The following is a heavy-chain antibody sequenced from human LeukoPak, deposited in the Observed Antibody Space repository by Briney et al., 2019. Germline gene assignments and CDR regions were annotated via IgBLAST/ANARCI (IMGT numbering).Heavy chain of an antibody. J-gene: IGHJ4*02. V-gene: IGHV1-8*02. CDR2: MNPNSGNT. CDR3: ARGIIAAAGTNY. CDR1: GYTFSSYG. D-gene: IGHD6-13*01. Sequence: ASVKVSCKASGYTFSSYGISWVRQAPGQGLEWMGWMNPNSGNTGYAQKFQGRVTMTRNTSISTAYMELSSLRSEDTAVYYCARGIIAAAGTNYWGQGTLVTVSS.